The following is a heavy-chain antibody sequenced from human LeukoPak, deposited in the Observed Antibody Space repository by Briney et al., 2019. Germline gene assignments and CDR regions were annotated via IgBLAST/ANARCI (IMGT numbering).Heavy chain of an antibody. Sequence: GGSLRLSCAASGFTFNIYAMAWVRQAPGKGLEWVSGISNNNSTTNYADSVKGRFTISRDNSKNTMYLEMNSLRAEDTAVYYCAKLITRRYYYGMNVWGRGTTVTVSS. CDR3: AKLITRRYYYGMNV. D-gene: IGHD3-22*01. J-gene: IGHJ6*02. CDR1: GFTFNIYA. CDR2: ISNNNSTT. V-gene: IGHV3-23*01.